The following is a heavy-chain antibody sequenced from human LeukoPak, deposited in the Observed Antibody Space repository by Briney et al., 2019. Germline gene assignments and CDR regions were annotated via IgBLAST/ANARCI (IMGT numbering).Heavy chain of an antibody. D-gene: IGHD6-6*01. CDR3: IIWRAARPHAFDI. J-gene: IGHJ3*02. CDR1: GGSISSSSYY. V-gene: IGHV4-39*01. CDR2: IYYSGST. Sequence: SSETLSLTCTVSGGSISSSSYYWGWIRQPPGKGLEWIGSIYYSGSTYYNPSLKSRVTISVDTFKNQFSLKLSSVTAADTAVYYCIIWRAARPHAFDIWGQGTMVTVSS.